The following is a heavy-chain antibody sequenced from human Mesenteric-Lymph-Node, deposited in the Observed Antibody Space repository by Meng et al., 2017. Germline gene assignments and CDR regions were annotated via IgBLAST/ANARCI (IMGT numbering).Heavy chain of an antibody. J-gene: IGHJ4*02. CDR2: ITPGNGNT. CDR3: AKDHVNYYFDC. CDR1: GYTFTNYA. V-gene: IGHV1-3*01. Sequence: ASVKVSCKASGYTFTNYAIHWVRQAPGQSLEWMGWITPGNGNTRYSQKFLGRVTITSDTSATTVYMELSSLGSEDTAIYYCAKDHVNYYFDCWGQGTLVTVSS.